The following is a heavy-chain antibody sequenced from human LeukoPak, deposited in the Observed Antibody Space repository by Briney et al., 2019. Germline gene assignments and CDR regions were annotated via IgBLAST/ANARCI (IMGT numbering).Heavy chain of an antibody. J-gene: IGHJ4*02. CDR1: GFTASSNY. V-gene: IGHV3-53*01. D-gene: IGHD4-17*01. CDR3: ARVAINDYGDYFDY. Sequence: GGSLRLSCAASGFTASSNYMNWVRQAPGKGLEWVSVIYSGGSTYYADSVKGRFTISRDNSKNSLYLQMNSLRAEDTAVYYCARVAINDYGDYFDYWGQGTLVTVSS. CDR2: IYSGGST.